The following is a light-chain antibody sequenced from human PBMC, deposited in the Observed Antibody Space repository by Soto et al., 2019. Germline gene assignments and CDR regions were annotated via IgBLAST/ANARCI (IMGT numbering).Light chain of an antibody. J-gene: IGLJ1*01. CDR1: SSNIESNT. V-gene: IGLV1-44*01. CDR3: AAWDDSLNGFV. CDR2: SDN. Sequence: QSVLTQPPSASGTPGQRVTISCSGSSSNIESNTVNWYQHPPGTAPKLLIYSDNQRPSGVPDRFSGSNSGTSASLGIGGLQSEDEADYYCAAWDDSLNGFVFGTGTKVTVL.